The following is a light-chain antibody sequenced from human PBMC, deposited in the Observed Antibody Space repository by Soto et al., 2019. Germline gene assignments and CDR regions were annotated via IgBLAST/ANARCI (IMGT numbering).Light chain of an antibody. Sequence: DIQMTQSPSSLSASVGDRVTITCRANQSISTYLNWYQQKPGKAPKLLIYAASNLQSGVSSRFSGSGSGTAFTLTISSLQPADFATYYSQQGYSIPPSTFGQGTKLEIK. CDR3: QQGYSIPPST. J-gene: IGKJ2*01. CDR1: QSISTY. V-gene: IGKV1-39*01. CDR2: AAS.